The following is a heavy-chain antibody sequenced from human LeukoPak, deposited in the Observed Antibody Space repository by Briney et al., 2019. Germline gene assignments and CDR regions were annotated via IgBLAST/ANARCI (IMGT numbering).Heavy chain of an antibody. Sequence: SETLSLTCAVYGGSFSGYYWSWIRQPPGRGLEWIGEINHSGSTNYNPSLKSRVTISVDTSKNQFSLKLSSVTAADTAVYYCARGVGATISMDFDYWGQGTLVTVSS. D-gene: IGHD1-26*01. V-gene: IGHV4-34*01. CDR1: GGSFSGYY. CDR3: ARGVGATISMDFDY. J-gene: IGHJ4*02. CDR2: INHSGST.